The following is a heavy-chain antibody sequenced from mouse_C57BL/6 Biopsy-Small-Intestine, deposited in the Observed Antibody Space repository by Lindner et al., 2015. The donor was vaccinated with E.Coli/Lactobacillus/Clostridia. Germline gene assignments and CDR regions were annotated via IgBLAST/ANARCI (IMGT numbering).Heavy chain of an antibody. D-gene: IGHD1-1*02. CDR3: ARGGRCSGGSCRQNYYFYGMDV. CDR2: IIPIFDTA. J-gene: IGHJ1*01. V-gene: IGHV1-81*01. CDR1: GGTFNSYA. Sequence: SVKVSCKASGGTFNSYAISWVRQAPGQGLEWMGGIIPIFDTANYAQKFQGRVTITADESTSTAYMELSSLRSEDTAVYYCARGGRCSGGSCRQNYYFYGMDVWGQGTTVTVSS.